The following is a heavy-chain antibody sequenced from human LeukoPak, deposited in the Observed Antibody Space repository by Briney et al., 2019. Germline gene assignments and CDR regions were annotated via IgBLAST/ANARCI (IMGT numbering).Heavy chain of an antibody. V-gene: IGHV1-2*02. CDR3: ARVAGLTPGDFDS. J-gene: IGHJ4*02. D-gene: IGHD4-17*01. Sequence: ASVTITCKSSGYTFTNHFIHGVRQAPGQGLEWMACLNPNSGVTKYSQEFQGRVTVTRDKSITTAYMELNRLRSDDTATYYCARVAGLTPGDFDSWGQGTLVTVSP. CDR2: LNPNSGVT. CDR1: GYTFTNHF.